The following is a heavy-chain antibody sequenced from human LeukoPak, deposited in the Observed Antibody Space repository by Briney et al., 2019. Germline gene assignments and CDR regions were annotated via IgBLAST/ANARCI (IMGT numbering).Heavy chain of an antibody. CDR2: IYYSGSA. J-gene: IGHJ5*02. V-gene: IGHV4-39*01. CDR1: GGSISSSSYY. D-gene: IGHD2-2*01. Sequence: PSETLSLTCTVSGGSISSSSYYWGWIRQPPGKGLGWIGSIYYSGSAYYNPSLKSRVTISVDTSKNQFSLKLSSVTAADTAVYYCARHQYSYSSTSCSGNWFDPWGQGTLVTVSS. CDR3: ARHQYSYSSTSCSGNWFDP.